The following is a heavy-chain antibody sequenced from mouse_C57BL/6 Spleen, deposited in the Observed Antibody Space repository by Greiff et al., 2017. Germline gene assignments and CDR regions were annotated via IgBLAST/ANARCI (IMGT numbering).Heavy chain of an antibody. CDR2: INYDGSST. V-gene: IGHV5-16*01. Sequence: EVQLVESEGGLVQPGRSLKLSCTASGFTFSDYYMAWVRQVPEKGLEWVANINYDGSSTYYLDSLKSRFIISRDNAKNILYLQMSSLKSEDTATYYCARDQGGPLDYWGQGTTLTVSS. J-gene: IGHJ2*01. CDR1: GFTFSDYY. D-gene: IGHD3-2*02. CDR3: ARDQGGPLDY.